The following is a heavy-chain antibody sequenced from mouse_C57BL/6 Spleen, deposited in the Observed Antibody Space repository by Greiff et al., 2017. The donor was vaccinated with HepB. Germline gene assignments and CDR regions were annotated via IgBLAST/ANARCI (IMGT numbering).Heavy chain of an antibody. V-gene: IGHV1-64*01. CDR1: GYTFTSYW. Sequence: QVQLKQPGAELVKPGASVKLSCKASGYTFTSYWMHWVKQRPGQVLEWIGMIHPNSGSTNYNEKFKSKATLTVDKSSSTAYMQLSSLTSEDSAVYYGARGATVVARAYYYAMDYWGQGTSVTVSS. J-gene: IGHJ4*01. CDR3: ARGATVVARAYYYAMDY. D-gene: IGHD1-1*01. CDR2: IHPNSGST.